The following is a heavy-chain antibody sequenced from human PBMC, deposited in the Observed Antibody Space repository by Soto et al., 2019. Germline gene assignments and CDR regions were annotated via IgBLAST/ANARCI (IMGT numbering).Heavy chain of an antibody. CDR2: ISYDGSNK. Sequence: GGSLRLSCAASGFTFFSYGMHWVRQAPGKGLEWVAVISYDGSNKYYGDSVKGRFTIPRDNSKNTLYLQMNSLRADDTAVYYCAKDRAGDIYVAARSGLDYWGQGTLVTVSS. CDR1: GFTFFSYG. D-gene: IGHD3-3*01. CDR3: AKDRAGDIYVAARSGLDY. V-gene: IGHV3-30*18. J-gene: IGHJ4*02.